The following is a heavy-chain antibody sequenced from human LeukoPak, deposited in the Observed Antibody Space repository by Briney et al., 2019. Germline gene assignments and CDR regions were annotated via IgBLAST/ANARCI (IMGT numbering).Heavy chain of an antibody. Sequence: SETLSLTCTVSGGSISSSRYYWGWIRQPPGKGLEWIGNIYYSGSTYYNPSLKSRVTISEDKSKNQFSLMMSSVTAADTAVYYCAKGDRGGWLDFDSWGQGTLVTVSS. CDR1: GGSISSSRYY. CDR2: IYYSGST. V-gene: IGHV4-39*07. CDR3: AKGDRGGWLDFDS. J-gene: IGHJ4*02. D-gene: IGHD3-22*01.